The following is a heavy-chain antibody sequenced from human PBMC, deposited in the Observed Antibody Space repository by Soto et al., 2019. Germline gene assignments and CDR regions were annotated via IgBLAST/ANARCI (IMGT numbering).Heavy chain of an antibody. CDR2: TYYRSKWYN. Sequence: SQTLSLTCAISGDSVSSNSAAWNWIRQSPSRGLEWLGRTYYRSKWYNDYAVSVKSRITINPDTSKNQFSLQLNSVTPEDTAVYYCAISYCCGDCYSLTLGLDAFDIWGQGTMVTVSS. CDR1: GDSVSSNSAA. J-gene: IGHJ3*02. D-gene: IGHD2-21*02. V-gene: IGHV6-1*01. CDR3: AISYCCGDCYSLTLGLDAFDI.